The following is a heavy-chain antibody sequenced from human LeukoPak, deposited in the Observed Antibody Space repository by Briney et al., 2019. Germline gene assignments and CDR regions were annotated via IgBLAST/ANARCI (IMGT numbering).Heavy chain of an antibody. D-gene: IGHD1-26*01. Sequence: NPSETLSLTCTVSGDSISGYYWTWIRQPAGKGLEWIGRIYTSGSTNYNPSLKSRVTMSVDTSKNQFSLKMSSLTAADTAMYYCARARGGSGSYGHFDSWDQGTLVTVSS. CDR1: GDSISGYY. J-gene: IGHJ4*02. V-gene: IGHV4-4*07. CDR3: ARARGGSGSYGHFDS. CDR2: IYTSGST.